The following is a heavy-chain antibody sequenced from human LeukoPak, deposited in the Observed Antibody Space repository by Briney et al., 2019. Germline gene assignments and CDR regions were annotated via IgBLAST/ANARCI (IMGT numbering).Heavy chain of an antibody. Sequence: LSLTCTVSGGSISSSRYYWGWIRQAPGKGLEWVSYISSSSSYTNYADSVKGRFTISRDNAKNSLYLQMNSLRAEDTAVYYCARGGYGTMELDYWGQGTLVTVSS. V-gene: IGHV3-11*06. D-gene: IGHD1-7*01. CDR3: ARGGYGTMELDY. CDR2: ISSSSSYT. CDR1: GGSISSSRYY. J-gene: IGHJ4*02.